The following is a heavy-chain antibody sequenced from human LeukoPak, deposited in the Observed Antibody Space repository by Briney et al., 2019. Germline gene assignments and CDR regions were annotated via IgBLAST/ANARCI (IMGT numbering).Heavy chain of an antibody. CDR1: GFTFSSYA. CDR3: TTHHPPDY. J-gene: IGHJ4*02. CDR2: IKKKTDGGTA. V-gene: IGHV3-15*01. Sequence: GGSLRLSCAASGFTFSSYAMTWVRQAPGKGLEWVGRIKKKTDGGTADYAAPVKGRFTISRDDSKNTVYVQMNSLKTEDTAVYYCTTHHPPDYWGQGTLVTVSS.